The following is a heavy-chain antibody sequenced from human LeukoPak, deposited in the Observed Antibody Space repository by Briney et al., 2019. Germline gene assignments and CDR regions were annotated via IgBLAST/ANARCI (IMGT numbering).Heavy chain of an antibody. D-gene: IGHD3-10*01. V-gene: IGHV3-53*01. Sequence: GGSLRLSCAASGFTVSSNYMSWVRQAPGKGLEWVSLIYTDGRTFYADSVKGRFTISRDNSKNSLYLQMNSLRAEDTAVYYCARLQYSFLYGSGSYGVDYWGQGTLVTVSS. CDR1: GFTVSSNY. J-gene: IGHJ4*02. CDR3: ARLQYSFLYGSGSYGVDY. CDR2: IYTDGRT.